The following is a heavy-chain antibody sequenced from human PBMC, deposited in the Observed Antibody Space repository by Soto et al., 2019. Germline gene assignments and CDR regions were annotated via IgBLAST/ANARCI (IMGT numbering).Heavy chain of an antibody. CDR2: IYHSGST. Sequence: SETLSLTCAVSGGSISSGGYSWSWIRQPPGKGLGWIGYIYHSGSTYYNPSLKSRVTISVDRSKNQFSLKLSSVTAADTAVYYCARWFGELYGNWFDPWGQGTLVTVSS. CDR1: GGSISSGGYS. V-gene: IGHV4-30-2*01. CDR3: ARWFGELYGNWFDP. D-gene: IGHD3-10*01. J-gene: IGHJ5*02.